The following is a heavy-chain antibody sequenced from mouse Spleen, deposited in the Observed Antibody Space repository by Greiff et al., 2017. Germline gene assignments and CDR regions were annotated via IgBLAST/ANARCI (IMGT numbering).Heavy chain of an antibody. CDR3: AREGWYAMDY. Sequence: EVMLVESGGGLVQPGGSLRLSCATSGFTFTDYYMSWVRQPPGKALEWLGFIRNKANGYTTEYSASVKGRFTISRDNSQSVLYLQMNTLRAEDSATYCCAREGWYAMDYWGQGTSVTVSS. CDR2: IRNKANGYTT. J-gene: IGHJ4*01. V-gene: IGHV7-3*02. CDR1: GFTFTDYY.